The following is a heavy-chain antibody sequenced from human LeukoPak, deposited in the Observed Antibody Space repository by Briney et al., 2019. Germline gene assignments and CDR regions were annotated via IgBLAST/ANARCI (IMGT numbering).Heavy chain of an antibody. D-gene: IGHD6-13*01. CDR1: GGSISSYY. V-gene: IGHV4-34*01. CDR3: ARGHHAADY. J-gene: IGHJ4*02. Sequence: SETLSLTCTVSGGSISSYYWSWIRQPPGKGLEWIGEINHSGSTNYNPSLKSRVTISVDTSKNQFSLKLSSVTAADTAVYYCARGHHAADYWGQGTLVTVSS. CDR2: INHSGST.